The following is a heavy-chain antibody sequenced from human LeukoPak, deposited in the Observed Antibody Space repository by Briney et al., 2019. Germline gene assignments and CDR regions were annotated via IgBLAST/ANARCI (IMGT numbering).Heavy chain of an antibody. CDR1: GFTFSNYE. V-gene: IGHV3-48*03. Sequence: GGSLRLSCAASGFTFSNYEMNWVRQAPGKGLEWVSYISRSGNTIYYADSVKGRFTISRDNTKTSLYLQMNSLRAEDTAVYYCARPHDYRGGYYYYYGMDVWGQGTTVTVSS. D-gene: IGHD4-11*01. CDR3: ARPHDYRGGYYYYYGMDV. CDR2: ISRSGNTI. J-gene: IGHJ6*02.